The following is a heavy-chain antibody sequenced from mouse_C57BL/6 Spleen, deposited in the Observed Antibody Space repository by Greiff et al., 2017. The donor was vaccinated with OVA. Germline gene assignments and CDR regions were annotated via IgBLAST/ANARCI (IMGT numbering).Heavy chain of an antibody. CDR3: ARLLITTVVEGYFDV. V-gene: IGHV1-80*01. CDR2: IYPGDGDT. CDR1: GYAFSSYW. J-gene: IGHJ1*03. Sequence: VKLMESGAELVKPGASVKISCKASGYAFSSYWMNWVKQRPGKGLEWIGQIYPGDGDTNYNGKFKGKATLTADKSSSTAYMQLSSLTSEDSAVYFCARLLITTVVEGYFDVWGTGTTVTVSS. D-gene: IGHD1-1*01.